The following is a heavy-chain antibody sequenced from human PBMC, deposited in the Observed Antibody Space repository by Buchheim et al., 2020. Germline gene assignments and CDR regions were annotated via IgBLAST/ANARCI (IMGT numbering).Heavy chain of an antibody. CDR1: GGSISSSSYY. Sequence: QLQLQESGPGLVKPSETLSLTCTVSGGSISSSSYYWGWIRQPPGKGLEWIGSIYYSGSTYYNPSLKSRVTISVDTSKNQFSLKLSSVTAADTAVYYCARHPSSSIDFWSGYYVYYYGMDVWGQGTT. D-gene: IGHD3-3*01. V-gene: IGHV4-39*01. CDR3: ARHPSSSIDFWSGYYVYYYGMDV. J-gene: IGHJ6*02. CDR2: IYYSGST.